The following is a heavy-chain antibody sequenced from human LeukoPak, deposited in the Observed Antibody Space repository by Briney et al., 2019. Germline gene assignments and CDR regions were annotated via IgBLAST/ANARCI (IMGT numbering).Heavy chain of an antibody. V-gene: IGHV3-66*01. J-gene: IGHJ4*02. Sequence: PGGSLRLSCAASGFTVSSNYMSWVRQAPGKGLEWVSVIYSGGSTYYADSVKGRFTISRDNSKNTLYLQMNSPRAEDTAVYYCARVSGYSYGPFDYWGQGALVTVSS. D-gene: IGHD5-18*01. CDR3: ARVSGYSYGPFDY. CDR2: IYSGGST. CDR1: GFTVSSNY.